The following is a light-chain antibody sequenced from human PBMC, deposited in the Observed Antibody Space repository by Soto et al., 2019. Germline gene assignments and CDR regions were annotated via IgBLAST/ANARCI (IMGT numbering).Light chain of an antibody. CDR2: INT. Sequence: QSALTQPPSVSAAPGQKVTISCSGSSSNIGNNYVSWYQQLPGTAPRLLIFINTNRPSGVPDRFSGSKSGTSASLAITGLQAEDEADYYCQSYDSSLSGYVFGTGTKVTVL. J-gene: IGLJ1*01. CDR1: SSNIGNNY. CDR3: QSYDSSLSGYV. V-gene: IGLV1-40*01.